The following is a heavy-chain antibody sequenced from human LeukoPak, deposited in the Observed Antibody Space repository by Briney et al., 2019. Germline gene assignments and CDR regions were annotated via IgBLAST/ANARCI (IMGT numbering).Heavy chain of an antibody. CDR3: AKDRYGSGSYCIDI. D-gene: IGHD3-10*01. CDR2: ISYDGSNK. V-gene: IGHV3-30*04. Sequence: GGSLRLSCAASGFTFSSYAMHWVRQAPGKGLEWVAVISYDGSNKYYADSVKGRFTISRDNSKNTLYLQMNSLRAEDTAVYYCAKDRYGSGSYCIDIWGQGTMVTVSS. J-gene: IGHJ3*02. CDR1: GFTFSSYA.